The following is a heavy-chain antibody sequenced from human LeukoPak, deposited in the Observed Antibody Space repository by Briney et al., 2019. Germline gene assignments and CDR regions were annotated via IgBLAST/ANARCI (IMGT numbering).Heavy chain of an antibody. CDR2: ISAYNGNT. CDR1: GYTFTSYG. V-gene: IGHV1-18*01. J-gene: IGHJ5*02. Sequence: ASVKVSFKASGYTFTSYGISWVRQAPGQGLEWMGWISAYNGNTNYAQKLQGRVTMTTDTSTSTAYMELRSLRSDDTAVYYCARDRSRDSSGYYFDWFDPWGQGTLVTVSS. D-gene: IGHD3-22*01. CDR3: ARDRSRDSSGYYFDWFDP.